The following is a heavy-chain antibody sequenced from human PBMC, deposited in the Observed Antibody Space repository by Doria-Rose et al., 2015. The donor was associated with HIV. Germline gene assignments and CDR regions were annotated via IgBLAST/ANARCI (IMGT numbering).Heavy chain of an antibody. J-gene: IGHJ6*03. CDR3: ARFRPSRGIYYSLDV. D-gene: IGHD3-10*01. CDR2: IYSSGTP. V-gene: IGHV4-4*09. Sequence: GLEWIGYIYSSGTPHYNPSLKSRVPISIDTSKNQFSLKLSSVTAADTAVYYCARFRPSRGIYYSLDVWGKGTTVTVSS.